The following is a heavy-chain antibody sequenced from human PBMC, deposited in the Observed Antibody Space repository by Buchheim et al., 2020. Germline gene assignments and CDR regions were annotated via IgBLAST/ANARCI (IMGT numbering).Heavy chain of an antibody. Sequence: QVQLVQSGAEVKKPGASVKVSCKASGYTFTGYYMHWVRQAPGQGLEWMGWINPNSGGTNYAQKFQGWVTMTRDTSISPAYMGLSRLRSDVTAVYYCARSPNYYDSSCYSKDYYYGMDVWGQGTT. J-gene: IGHJ6*02. CDR1: GYTFTGYY. V-gene: IGHV1-2*04. D-gene: IGHD3-22*01. CDR3: ARSPNYYDSSCYSKDYYYGMDV. CDR2: INPNSGGT.